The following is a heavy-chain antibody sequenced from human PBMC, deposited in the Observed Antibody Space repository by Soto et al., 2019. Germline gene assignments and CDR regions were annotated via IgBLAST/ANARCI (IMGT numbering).Heavy chain of an antibody. V-gene: IGHV3-23*01. D-gene: IGHD3-16*01. CDR3: GAQVYVAKGYYFET. CDR1: GFTFSSYA. Sequence: GGSLRLSCAASGFTFSSYAMSWVRQAPGKGLEWVSAISGSGGSTYYADSVKGRFTISRDNSKNTLYLQMNSLRAEDTAVYYCGAQVYVAKGYYFETWGQGTMVTVSS. J-gene: IGHJ4*02. CDR2: ISGSGGST.